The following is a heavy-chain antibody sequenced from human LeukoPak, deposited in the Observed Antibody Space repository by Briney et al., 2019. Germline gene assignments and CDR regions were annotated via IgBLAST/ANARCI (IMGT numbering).Heavy chain of an antibody. CDR3: ARHISSGWYGGGFDY. CDR2: ISYSGST. CDR1: GGSLSPYY. Sequence: SSETLSLTCTVSGGSLSPYYWSWIRQSPGKGLEWIGYISYSGSTNSHPSLKSRVTISVDMSKPQFYLELSSVTAADTAVYYCARHISSGWYGGGFDYWGQGTLVTVSS. V-gene: IGHV4-59*08. D-gene: IGHD6-19*01. J-gene: IGHJ4*02.